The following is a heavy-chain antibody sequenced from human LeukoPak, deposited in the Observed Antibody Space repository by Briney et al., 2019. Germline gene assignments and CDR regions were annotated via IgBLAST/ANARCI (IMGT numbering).Heavy chain of an antibody. J-gene: IGHJ4*02. D-gene: IGHD3-22*01. V-gene: IGHV3-9*01. Sequence: GGSLRPSCAASGFTFDDYAMHWVRQAPGKGLEWVSGVSWNSGSIDYADSVKGRFTISRDNAKNSLYLQMNSLRAEDTALYYCAKDFAYDSGGLFDHWGQGTLVAVSS. CDR1: GFTFDDYA. CDR2: VSWNSGSI. CDR3: AKDFAYDSGGLFDH.